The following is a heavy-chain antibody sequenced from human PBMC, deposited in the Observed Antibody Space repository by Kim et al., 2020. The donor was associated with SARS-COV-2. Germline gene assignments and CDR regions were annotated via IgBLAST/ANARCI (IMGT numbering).Heavy chain of an antibody. D-gene: IGHD2-15*01. CDR3: ARDGGAAHFDY. J-gene: IGHJ4*02. CDR2: T. Sequence: TNYHPAIKSRVTISVDPSKNQFSLKLSSVTAADTAVYYCARDGGAAHFDYWGQGTLVTVSS. V-gene: IGHV4-34*01.